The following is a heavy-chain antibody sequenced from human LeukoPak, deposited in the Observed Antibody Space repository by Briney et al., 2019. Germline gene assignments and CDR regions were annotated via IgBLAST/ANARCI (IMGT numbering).Heavy chain of an antibody. D-gene: IGHD6-13*01. V-gene: IGHV4-34*01. Sequence: SETLSLTCAVYGGSFSGYYWSWIRQPPGKGLEWIGEINHSGSTNYNPSLKSRVTISVDTSKNQFFLKLSSVTAADTAVYYCARVRVAAAGIDYWGQGTLVTVSS. CDR1: GGSFSGYY. J-gene: IGHJ4*02. CDR3: ARVRVAAAGIDY. CDR2: INHSGST.